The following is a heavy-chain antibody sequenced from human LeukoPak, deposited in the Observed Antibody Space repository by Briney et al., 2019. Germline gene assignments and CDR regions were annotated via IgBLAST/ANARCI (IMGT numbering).Heavy chain of an antibody. CDR2: INPNNGGT. V-gene: IGHV1-2*02. D-gene: IGHD5-24*01. CDR3: ARDVVGWLQPS. J-gene: IGHJ4*02. Sequence: ASVKVSCKTSGYTFTGYYIHWVRQAPGQGLEWIGWINPNNGGTNYAQKFQGRVTMTRDTSISTAYMELSRLRSDDTAVYYCARDVVGWLQPSWGQGTLVTVSS. CDR1: GYTFTGYY.